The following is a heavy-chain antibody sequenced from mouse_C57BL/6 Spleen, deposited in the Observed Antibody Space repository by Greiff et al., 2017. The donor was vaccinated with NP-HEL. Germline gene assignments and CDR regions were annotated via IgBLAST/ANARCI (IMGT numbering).Heavy chain of an antibody. CDR2: IDPSDSET. V-gene: IGHV1-52*01. CDR3: ARMVTTRDVDV. D-gene: IGHD2-2*01. J-gene: IGHJ1*03. Sequence: QVQLQQPGAELVRPGSSVKLSCKASGYTFTSYWMHWVKQRPIQGLEWIGNIDPSDSETHYNQKFKDKATLTVDKSSSTAYMQLSSLTSEDSAVYYWARMVTTRDVDVWGKGTTVTVSS. CDR1: GYTFTSYW.